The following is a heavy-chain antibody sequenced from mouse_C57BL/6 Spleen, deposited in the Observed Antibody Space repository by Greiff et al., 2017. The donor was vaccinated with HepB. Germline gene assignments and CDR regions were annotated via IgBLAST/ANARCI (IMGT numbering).Heavy chain of an antibody. CDR2: ISYDGSN. CDR1: GYSITSGYY. CDR3: ASEDY. Sequence: VQLKESGPGLVKPSQSLSLPCSVTGYSITSGYYWNWIRQFPGNKLEWMGYISYDGSNNYNPSLKNRISITLDTSKNQFFLKLNSVTTEDTATYYCASEDYWGQGTLVTVAA. J-gene: IGHJ3*01. V-gene: IGHV3-6*01.